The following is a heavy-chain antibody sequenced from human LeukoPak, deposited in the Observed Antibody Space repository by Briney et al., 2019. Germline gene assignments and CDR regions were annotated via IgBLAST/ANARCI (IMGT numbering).Heavy chain of an antibody. V-gene: IGHV1-18*04. CDR1: GYSFTGYY. CDR3: ARGLGGSGSYSLTFDS. Sequence: ASVKVSCKPSGYSFTGYYMHWVRLAPGQGLEWMGWISAYNGNTKYAQKLQGRVTMTTDTSTSTAYMDLRSLRSDDTAVYYCARGLGGSGSYSLTFDSWGQGTLVAVSS. CDR2: ISAYNGNT. D-gene: IGHD1-26*01. J-gene: IGHJ4*02.